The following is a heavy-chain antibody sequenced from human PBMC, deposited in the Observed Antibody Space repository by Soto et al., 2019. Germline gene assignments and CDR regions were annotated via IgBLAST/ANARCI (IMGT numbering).Heavy chain of an antibody. CDR2: IYYSGST. Sequence: PSETLSLTCAVSSFSISSGYYWGWIRQPPGKGLEWIGSIYYSGSTYNNPSLRSRVSMSIDTSKDQFSLKLKSVTAADTALYFCARQRTSVVTQAYFDVWGPGSLVTVSS. D-gene: IGHD2-21*02. CDR3: ARQRTSVVTQAYFDV. J-gene: IGHJ4*02. V-gene: IGHV4-38-2*01. CDR1: SFSISSGYY.